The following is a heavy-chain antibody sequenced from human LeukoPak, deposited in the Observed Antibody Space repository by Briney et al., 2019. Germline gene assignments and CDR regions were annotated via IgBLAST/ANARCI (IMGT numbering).Heavy chain of an antibody. CDR3: ARDPRSGSFDY. CDR1: VGPISTGTYS. CDR2: IYSSGNT. Sequence: PSETLSLTCTVSVGPISTGTYSWGRIRQPPGRGLEWIGSIYSSGNTYYTPSLKSRVTISRDTSKNQFSLRVSSVTAADTAIYFCARDPRSGSFDYWGHGSLVTVSS. V-gene: IGHV4-39*07. J-gene: IGHJ4*01. D-gene: IGHD3-10*01.